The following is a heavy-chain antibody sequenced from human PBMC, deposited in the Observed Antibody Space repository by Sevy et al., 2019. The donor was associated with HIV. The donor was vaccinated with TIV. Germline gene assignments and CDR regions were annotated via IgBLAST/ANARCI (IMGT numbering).Heavy chain of an antibody. CDR3: ARRNDFDI. CDR1: GGSINSDH. V-gene: IGHV4-59*08. Sequence: ETLSLTCTVSGGSINSDHWNWIRQPPGKGLEWIGYVYYTGGTNYNPSLKNRVTISVDRTKIQFSLKLTSVTAADTAVYYCARRNDFDIWGQGTMVTVSS. CDR2: VYYTGGT. J-gene: IGHJ3*02.